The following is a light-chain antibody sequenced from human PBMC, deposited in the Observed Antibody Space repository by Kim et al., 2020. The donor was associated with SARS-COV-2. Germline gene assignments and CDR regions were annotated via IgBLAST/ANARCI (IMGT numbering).Light chain of an antibody. CDR3: AAWEDSRTVL. V-gene: IGLV1-44*01. CDR2: SNN. J-gene: IGLJ2*01. Sequence: QSVLTQPPSASGTPGQRVTISCSGSISNIGTNTVNWYQQLPGTAPKLLIYSNNQRPSGVPDRFSGSKSGTSASLAISGLQSDDEADYYCAAWEDSRTVLFGGGTQLTVL. CDR1: ISNIGTNT.